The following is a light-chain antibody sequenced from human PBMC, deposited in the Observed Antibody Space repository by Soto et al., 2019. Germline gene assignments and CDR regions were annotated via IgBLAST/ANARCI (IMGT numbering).Light chain of an antibody. V-gene: IGKV1-5*01. Sequence: DIQMTQPPSTLSASVGDTVTITCRASRSISSWLAWYQQKPGKAPKLLIYDASSLESGVPTRFSGSGSGTEFTLTISSLQPDDFATYYCQQYETFSGTFGPGTKV. CDR1: RSISSW. CDR3: QQYETFSGT. J-gene: IGKJ1*01. CDR2: DAS.